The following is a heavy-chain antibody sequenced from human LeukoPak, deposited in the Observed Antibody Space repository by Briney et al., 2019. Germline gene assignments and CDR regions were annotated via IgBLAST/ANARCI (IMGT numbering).Heavy chain of an antibody. CDR1: GYTFTSYY. J-gene: IGHJ6*02. CDR3: ARDRIKDFDWLLRASGMDV. V-gene: IGHV1-46*01. Sequence: ASVKVSCKASGYTFTSYYMHWVRQAPGQGLEWMGIINPSGGSTSYAQKFQGRVTMTRDMSTSTAYMELSSLRSEDTAVYYCARDRIKDFDWLLRASGMDVWGQGTTVTVSS. D-gene: IGHD3-9*01. CDR2: INPSGGST.